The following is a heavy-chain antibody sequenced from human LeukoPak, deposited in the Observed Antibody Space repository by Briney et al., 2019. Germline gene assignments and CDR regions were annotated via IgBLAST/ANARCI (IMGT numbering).Heavy chain of an antibody. J-gene: IGHJ5*02. V-gene: IGHV3-33*06. CDR1: GLTFSSYG. CDR3: AKDSDYYDSSGYYH. CDR2: IWYDGSNK. Sequence: GGSLRLSCAAPGLTFSSYGMHWVRQAPGKGLEWVAVIWYDGSNKYYADSVKGRFTISRDNSKNTLYLQMNSLRAEDTAVYYCAKDSDYYDSSGYYHWGQGTLVTVSS. D-gene: IGHD3-22*01.